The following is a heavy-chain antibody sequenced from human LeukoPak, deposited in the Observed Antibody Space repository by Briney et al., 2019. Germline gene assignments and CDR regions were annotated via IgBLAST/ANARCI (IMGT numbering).Heavy chain of an antibody. CDR1: GYTLTELS. CDR3: ATGPPRWYQPVNFAY. V-gene: IGHV1-24*01. J-gene: IGHJ4*02. Sequence: ASVKVSCKVSGYTLTELSMHWVRQAPGKGLEWMGGFDPEDGETIYAQKFQGRVTMTEDTSTDTAYMELSSLRSEDTAVYYCATGPPRWYQPVNFAYWGQGTLVTVSS. D-gene: IGHD4-23*01. CDR2: FDPEDGET.